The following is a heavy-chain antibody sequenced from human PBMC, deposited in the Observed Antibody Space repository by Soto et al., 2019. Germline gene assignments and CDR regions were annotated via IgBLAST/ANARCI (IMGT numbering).Heavy chain of an antibody. CDR3: ARVLRGWFDP. CDR2: IYYDGTT. Sequence: SETLSLTCTVSSGSISSTSYYWAWIRQPPGKGLEWIGAIYYDGTTYYTESLKSRVSISVDTSKNQFSLKLTSVTAADTAVYYCARVLRGWFDPWGQGTPVTVSS. J-gene: IGHJ5*02. V-gene: IGHV4-39*07. CDR1: SGSISSTSYY.